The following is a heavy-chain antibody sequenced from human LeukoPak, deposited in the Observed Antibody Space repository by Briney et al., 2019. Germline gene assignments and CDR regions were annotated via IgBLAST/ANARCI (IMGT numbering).Heavy chain of an antibody. CDR2: ISNNGGRT. D-gene: IGHD2/OR15-2a*01. V-gene: IGHV3-23*01. J-gene: IGHJ4*02. Sequence: AGGSLRLSCAGSGFSFSSNTMSWVRQAPGRGLEWGSAISNNGGRTVYADSVKGRFTISRDTSKITLYLHMDSLRAEDTAVYYCARDEDTSALSEYWGQGTLVTVSS. CDR1: GFSFSSNT. CDR3: ARDEDTSALSEY.